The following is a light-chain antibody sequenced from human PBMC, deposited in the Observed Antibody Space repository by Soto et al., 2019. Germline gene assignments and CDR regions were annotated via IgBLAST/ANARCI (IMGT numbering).Light chain of an antibody. Sequence: EIVLTQSPGTLSLSPGERVTLPCRASQSVTSNFLAWYQQRPGQAPRLLIYGASSRATGIPDRFSGSGSGTDFTLTISRLEPEDFAVYYCHHYGYGRGTFGQGTRLEIK. CDR3: HHYGYGRGT. J-gene: IGKJ5*01. CDR2: GAS. V-gene: IGKV3-20*01. CDR1: QSVTSNF.